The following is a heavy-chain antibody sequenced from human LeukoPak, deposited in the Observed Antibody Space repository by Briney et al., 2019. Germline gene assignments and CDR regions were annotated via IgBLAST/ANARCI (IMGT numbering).Heavy chain of an antibody. CDR2: ISSSSSTI. Sequence: GGSLRLSCAASGFTFSSYSMNWVRQAPGKGLEWVSYISSSSSTIYYADSVKGRFTISRDNAKNSLYLQMNSLRAEDTAVYYCARDGATAAGDYWGQGTLVTASS. J-gene: IGHJ4*02. CDR3: ARDGATAAGDY. CDR1: GFTFSSYS. D-gene: IGHD2-2*01. V-gene: IGHV3-48*01.